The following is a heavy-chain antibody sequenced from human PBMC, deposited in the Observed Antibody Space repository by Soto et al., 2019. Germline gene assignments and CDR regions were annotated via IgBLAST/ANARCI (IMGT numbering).Heavy chain of an antibody. J-gene: IGHJ4*02. CDR2: INPSGGST. V-gene: IGHV1-46*01. Sequence: ASVKVSCKASGYTFTSYYMHWVRQAPGQGLEWMGIINPSGGSTSYAQKFQGRVTMTRDTSTSTVYMELSSLRSEDTAVYYCARNSGSYYSLGYWGQGTLGTGSS. D-gene: IGHD1-26*01. CDR3: ARNSGSYYSLGY. CDR1: GYTFTSYY.